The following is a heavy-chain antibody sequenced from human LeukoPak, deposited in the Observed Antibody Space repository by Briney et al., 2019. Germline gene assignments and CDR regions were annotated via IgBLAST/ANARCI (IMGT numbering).Heavy chain of an antibody. CDR1: GFTFSSYW. Sequence: PGGSLRLSCAASGFTFSSYWMTWVRQAPGKGLEWVANIKQDGSEKYYVDSVKGRFTISRDNAKNSLSLHMNSLRAEDTAVYYCARDIGTSYGMDVWGQGTTVTVSS. D-gene: IGHD1-1*01. V-gene: IGHV3-7*01. CDR2: IKQDGSEK. J-gene: IGHJ6*02. CDR3: ARDIGTSYGMDV.